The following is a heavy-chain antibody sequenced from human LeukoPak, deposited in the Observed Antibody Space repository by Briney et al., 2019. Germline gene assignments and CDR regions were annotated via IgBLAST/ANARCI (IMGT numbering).Heavy chain of an antibody. CDR1: GFTFDDYW. V-gene: IGHV3-7*01. CDR2: INQDGSEK. D-gene: IGHD2-2*01. J-gene: IGHJ4*02. CDR3: ARGGTSGYSSTRHFWGGNYYFDY. Sequence: GGSLRLSCGASGFTFDDYWMSWVRQAPGQGLEWVATINQDGSEKYYLDYAKGRFTISRDNARNSLYLQVNSLRAEDTAVYYWARGGTSGYSSTRHFWGGNYYFDYWGQGSLVTVSS.